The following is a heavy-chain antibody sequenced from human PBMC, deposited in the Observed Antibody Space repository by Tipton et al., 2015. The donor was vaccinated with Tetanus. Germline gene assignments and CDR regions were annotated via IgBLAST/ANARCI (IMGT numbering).Heavy chain of an antibody. V-gene: IGHV3-23*01. CDR1: GFTVSPYA. Sequence: SLRLSCEVSGFTVSPYAMSWVRQTPGKGLEWVADFIERGETPYYADSVKGRFTASRDKSKNSLYLQINSLRAEDAALYYCASGRTLDYWGQGTLVTVSS. J-gene: IGHJ4*02. CDR2: FIERGETP. D-gene: IGHD6-25*01. CDR3: ASGRTLDY.